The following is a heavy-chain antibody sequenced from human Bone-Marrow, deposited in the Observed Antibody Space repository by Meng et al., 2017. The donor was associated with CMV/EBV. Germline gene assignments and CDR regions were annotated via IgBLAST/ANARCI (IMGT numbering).Heavy chain of an antibody. J-gene: IGHJ5*02. CDR3: ARENSENWFDP. CDR1: GGSISSYY. CDR2: IYYSGST. Sequence: GSLRLSCTVSGGSISSYYWSWIRQPPGKGLVWIGYIYYSGSTNYNPSLKSRVTISVDTSKNQFSLKLSSVTAADTAVYYCARENSENWFDPWGQGTLVTVSS. D-gene: IGHD4-23*01. V-gene: IGHV4-59*01.